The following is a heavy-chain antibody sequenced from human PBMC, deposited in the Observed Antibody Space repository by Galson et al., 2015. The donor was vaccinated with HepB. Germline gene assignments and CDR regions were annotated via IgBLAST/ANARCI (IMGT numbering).Heavy chain of an antibody. CDR2: IKQDGSEK. Sequence: SLRLSCAASGFTFSSYWMSWVRQAPGKGLEWVANIKQDGSEKYYVDSVKGRFTISRDNSKNTLYLQMNSLRAEDTAVYYCAKDIGERWLQSFDYWGQGTLVTVSS. V-gene: IGHV3-7*03. CDR1: GFTFSSYW. D-gene: IGHD5-24*01. CDR3: AKDIGERWLQSFDY. J-gene: IGHJ4*02.